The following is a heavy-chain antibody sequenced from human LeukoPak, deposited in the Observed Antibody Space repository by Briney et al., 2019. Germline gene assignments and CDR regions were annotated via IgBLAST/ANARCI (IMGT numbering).Heavy chain of an antibody. Sequence: GRSLRLSCAASGFTFSIYAMHWVRQAPGKGLEWVAVISYDGSNKYYADSVKGRFTISRDNSKNTLYLQMNSLRDEDTAVYYCARDGDDPNYYYYYMDVWGKGTTVTVSS. J-gene: IGHJ6*03. CDR1: GFTFSIYA. V-gene: IGHV3-30*04. CDR2: ISYDGSNK. D-gene: IGHD4-17*01. CDR3: ARDGDDPNYYYYYMDV.